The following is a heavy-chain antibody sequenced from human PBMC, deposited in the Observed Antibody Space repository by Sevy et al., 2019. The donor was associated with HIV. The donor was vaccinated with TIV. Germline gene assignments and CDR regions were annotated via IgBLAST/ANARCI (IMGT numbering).Heavy chain of an antibody. D-gene: IGHD3-22*01. CDR3: AKEGYESSGYYH. CDR1: GFTFSSYA. CDR2: ISGSGGYT. Sequence: GGSLRLSCAASGFTFSSYAMTWVRQAPGKGLEWVSAISGSGGYTYYADSVKGWFTISRDNSKKTLDLQMHSLRAEDTAVYYCAKEGYESSGYYHWGQGTLVTVSS. V-gene: IGHV3-23*01. J-gene: IGHJ5*02.